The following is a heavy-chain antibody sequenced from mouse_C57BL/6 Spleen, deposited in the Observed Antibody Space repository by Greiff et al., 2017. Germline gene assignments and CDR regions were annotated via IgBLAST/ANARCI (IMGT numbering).Heavy chain of an antibody. CDR3: ARTHDGGEFDY. D-gene: IGHD2-12*01. V-gene: IGHV1-63*01. Sequence: VQLQQSGAELVRPAPSVTMSCKASGYTFTNYCLGLAKQRPGHGLEWFGDIYPGGGYNNYNEKFNGKATLTADKSSSPAFMQFSSLTSEDSAIYYCARTHDGGEFDYWGQGTTLTVSS. CDR1: GYTFTNYC. CDR2: IYPGGGYN. J-gene: IGHJ2*01.